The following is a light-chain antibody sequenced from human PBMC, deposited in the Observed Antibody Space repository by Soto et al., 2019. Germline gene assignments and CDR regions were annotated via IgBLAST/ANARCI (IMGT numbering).Light chain of an antibody. CDR1: QSVSNN. Sequence: ILMTQSPATLSVSPGERATLSCRASQSVSNNFAWYQQKPGQAPSLLLYDASTRATGIPARFSGSGSGTEFTLTISGLQSEDFAVYYCQQFNNWPPWTFGQGTKVEIK. V-gene: IGKV3-15*01. CDR2: DAS. J-gene: IGKJ1*01. CDR3: QQFNNWPPWT.